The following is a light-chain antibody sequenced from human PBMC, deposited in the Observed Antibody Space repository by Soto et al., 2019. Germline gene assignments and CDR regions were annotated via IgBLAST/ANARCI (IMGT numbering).Light chain of an antibody. CDR1: QGVGGD. Sequence: DIQMTQSPSSLSASGGDRVTITCRASQGVGGDAGWYQQKPGKPPKRLLYATSTLQSGIPSRFSGGGFGTEFTLTISSLQPEDFATYYCVQHNSYPRTFGQGTRVEMK. J-gene: IGKJ1*01. CDR2: ATS. CDR3: VQHNSYPRT. V-gene: IGKV1-17*01.